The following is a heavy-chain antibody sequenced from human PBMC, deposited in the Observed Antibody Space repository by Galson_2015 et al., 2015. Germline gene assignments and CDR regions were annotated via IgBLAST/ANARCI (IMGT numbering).Heavy chain of an antibody. D-gene: IGHD3-22*01. CDR1: GFTFNIYG. J-gene: IGHJ3*02. Sequence: SRRLSCAAYGFTFNIYGMTWVRQAPGKGREYDSSISRGGGTTLWARSEKGWCSISGDNSKNVLYLQMNSLRAEDTAVYHCARISYCERSDYPEGRAFNIWGQGTMVTVSS. V-gene: IGHV3-23*01. CDR3: ARISYCERSDYPEGRAFNI. CDR2: ISRGGGTT.